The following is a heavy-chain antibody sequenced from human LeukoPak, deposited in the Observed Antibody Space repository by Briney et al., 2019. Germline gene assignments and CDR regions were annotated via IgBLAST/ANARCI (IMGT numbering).Heavy chain of an antibody. CDR2: IYYAGST. J-gene: IGHJ4*02. CDR1: GGSISSYY. D-gene: IGHD3-22*01. V-gene: IGHV4-59*12. CDR3: ARDQYYYDSSGSMNFDY. Sequence: PSETLSLTCTVSGGSISSYYWAWIRQAPGKGLEWIGYIYYAGSTNYNPSLKSRVTMSVDTSKNQFSLKLSSVTAADTAVYYCARDQYYYDSSGSMNFDYWGQGTLVTVSS.